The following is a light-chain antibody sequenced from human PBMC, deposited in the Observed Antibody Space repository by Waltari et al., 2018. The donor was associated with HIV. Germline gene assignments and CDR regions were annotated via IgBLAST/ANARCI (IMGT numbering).Light chain of an antibody. J-gene: IGLJ3*02. CDR3: QSGDKSGSWV. CDR1: ALSKHF. Sequence: SYELTQPPSVSVSPGQTARITCSGAALSKHFTYWYKQKPGQAPVLMIYKDTERPSGIHERISGTTSGTTVTLTISGAQAEDDADYYCQSGDKSGSWVFGGGTRLTVL. CDR2: KDT. V-gene: IGLV3-25*03.